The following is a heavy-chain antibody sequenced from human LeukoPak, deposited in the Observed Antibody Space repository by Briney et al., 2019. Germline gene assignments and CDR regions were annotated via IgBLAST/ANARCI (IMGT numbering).Heavy chain of an antibody. J-gene: IGHJ3*02. V-gene: IGHV4-61*01. CDR2: IYYSGST. CDR3: ARVGVVVTGVQEFDAFDI. Sequence: KPSETLSLTCTVSGGSVSSGNYYWSWIRQPPGKGLDWIGDIYYSGSTNYNPSLKSRVTISVDTSKNQFSLKLTSVTAADTAVYYCARVGVVVTGVQEFDAFDIWGQGTMVTVSS. D-gene: IGHD2-21*02. CDR1: GGSVSSGNYY.